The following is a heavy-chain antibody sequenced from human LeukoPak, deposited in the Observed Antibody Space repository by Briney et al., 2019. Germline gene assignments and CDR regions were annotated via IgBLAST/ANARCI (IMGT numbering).Heavy chain of an antibody. CDR3: ARDSATVVIRSNWFDP. V-gene: IGHV3-21*01. CDR2: ITSGSGYI. D-gene: IGHD4-23*01. J-gene: IGHJ5*02. Sequence: GGSLRLSCAASGFTFSTYTMNWVRQAPGKGLEWVSSITSGSGYIYYADSVKGRLTVSRDNAKNSLYLQMNSLRAEDTAVYYCARDSATVVIRSNWFDPWGQGTLVTVSS. CDR1: GFTFSTYT.